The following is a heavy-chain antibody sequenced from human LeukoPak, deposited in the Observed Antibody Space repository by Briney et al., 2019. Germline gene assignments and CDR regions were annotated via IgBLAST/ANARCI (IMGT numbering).Heavy chain of an antibody. V-gene: IGHV3-33*01. D-gene: IGHD3-22*01. CDR2: IWYDGSNT. CDR3: ARDRLITMIVALEDDGFDI. Sequence: PGGSLRLACAASGFTFSSYGMHWVRQAPGKGLEWVAVIWYDGSNTYYADSVKVRFTISRDNSKNTLYLQMDSLRAEDTAVYYCARDRLITMIVALEDDGFDIWGQGTMVTVSS. CDR1: GFTFSSYG. J-gene: IGHJ3*02.